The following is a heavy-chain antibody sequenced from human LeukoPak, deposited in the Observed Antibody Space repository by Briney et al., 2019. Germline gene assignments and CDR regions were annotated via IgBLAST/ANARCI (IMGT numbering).Heavy chain of an antibody. Sequence: PGGSLRLSCVASGFTVSSNYMSWVRQAPGKGLEWVSVFYSGGTTYYADSVKSRFTISRDSSKNTLFLQMNNLRAEDTAMYFCARTSAVMKPFDSWGQGTLVTVSS. J-gene: IGHJ4*02. CDR3: ARTSAVMKPFDS. V-gene: IGHV3-53*01. D-gene: IGHD2-21*01. CDR1: GFTVSSNY. CDR2: FYSGGTT.